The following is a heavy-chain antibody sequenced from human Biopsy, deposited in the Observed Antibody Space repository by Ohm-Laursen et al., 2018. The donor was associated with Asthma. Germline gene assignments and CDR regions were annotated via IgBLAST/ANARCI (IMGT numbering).Heavy chain of an antibody. J-gene: IGHJ4*02. D-gene: IGHD1-26*01. CDR1: GFSFSNFG. CDR2: ISFDGSNE. CDR3: AKELFPGWELRRGPDS. V-gene: IGHV3-30*18. Sequence: SLRLSCAASGFSFSNFGMHWVRQAPGKGLEWVAVISFDGSNEDYADSVKGRFTISRDNSKNTLFLEMNSLRPEDTAVYYCAKELFPGWELRRGPDSWGQETLVTVSS.